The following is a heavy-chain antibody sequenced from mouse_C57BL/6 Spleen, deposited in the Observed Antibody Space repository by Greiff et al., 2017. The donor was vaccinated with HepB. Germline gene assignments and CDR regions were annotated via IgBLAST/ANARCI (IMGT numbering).Heavy chain of an antibody. V-gene: IGHV1-81*01. CDR2: IYPRSGNT. D-gene: IGHD1-1*01. CDR1: GYTFTSYG. CDR3: AREGITTVVRYFDV. J-gene: IGHJ1*03. Sequence: ESGAELARPGASVQLSCKASGYTFTSYGISWVKQRTGQGLEWIGEIYPRSGNTYYNEKFKGKATLTADKSSSTAYMELRSLTSEDSAVYFCAREGITTVVRYFDVWGTGTTVTVSS.